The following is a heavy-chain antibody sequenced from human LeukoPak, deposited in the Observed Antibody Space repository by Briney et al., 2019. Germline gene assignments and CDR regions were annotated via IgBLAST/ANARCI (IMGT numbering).Heavy chain of an antibody. CDR3: ARGKTYYDFWSGYRYGMDV. CDR1: GGTFSSYA. D-gene: IGHD3-3*01. V-gene: IGHV1-69*13. CDR2: IIPIFGTA. Sequence: ASVKVSCKASGGTFSSYAISWVRQAPGQGLEWMGGIIPIFGTANYAQKFQGRVTITADESTSTAYMELSSLRSEDTAVYYCARGKTYYDFWSGYRYGMDVWGQGTTVTVSS. J-gene: IGHJ6*02.